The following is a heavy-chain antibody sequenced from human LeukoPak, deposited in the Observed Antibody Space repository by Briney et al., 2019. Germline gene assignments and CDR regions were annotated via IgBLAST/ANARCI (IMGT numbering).Heavy chain of an antibody. CDR3: ARDRYYYDSSGYQAPN. D-gene: IGHD3-22*01. CDR2: IYHSGST. Sequence: PSETLSLTCTVSGGSISSGGYYWSWIRQPSGKGLEWIGYIYHSGSTYYNPSLKSRVTISVDRSKNQFSLKLSSVTATDTAVYYCARDRYYYDSSGYQAPNWGQGTLVTVSS. J-gene: IGHJ4*02. V-gene: IGHV4-30-2*01. CDR1: GGSISSGGYY.